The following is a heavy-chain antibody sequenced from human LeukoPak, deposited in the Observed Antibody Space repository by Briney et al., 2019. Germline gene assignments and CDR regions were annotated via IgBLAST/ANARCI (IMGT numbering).Heavy chain of an antibody. CDR1: GGSISSYY. Sequence: SETLSLTCTVSGGSISSYYWSWIRQPPGKGLEWIGYIYYSGSTNYNPSLKSRVTISVDTSKNQFSLKLSSVTAADTAVYYCARGVVEMATIGVNFDYWGQGTLVTVSS. V-gene: IGHV4-59*01. J-gene: IGHJ4*02. CDR2: IYYSGST. D-gene: IGHD5-24*01. CDR3: ARGVVEMATIGVNFDY.